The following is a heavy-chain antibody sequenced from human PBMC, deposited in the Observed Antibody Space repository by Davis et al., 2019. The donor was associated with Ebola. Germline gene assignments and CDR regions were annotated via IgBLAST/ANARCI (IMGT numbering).Heavy chain of an antibody. CDR2: ISSSSSYI. J-gene: IGHJ5*02. V-gene: IGHV3-21*01. Sequence: GGSLRLSCAASGFTFSSYAMSWVRQAPGKGLEWVSSISSSSSYIYYADSVKGRFTISRDNAKNSLYLQMNSLRAEDTAVYYCARLDDGIVGVFNWFDPWGQGTLVTVSS. D-gene: IGHD1-26*01. CDR1: GFTFSSYA. CDR3: ARLDDGIVGVFNWFDP.